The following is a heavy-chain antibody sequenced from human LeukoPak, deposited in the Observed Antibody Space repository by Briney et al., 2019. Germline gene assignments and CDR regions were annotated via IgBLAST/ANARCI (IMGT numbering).Heavy chain of an antibody. Sequence: SETLLLTCGVSGGSITNTNYWTWVRKPPGKGLEWIGEVNLQGSTNCNPSLMGRVAIAVDTSENHISLQLTSVTAADTAVYYCATRPISGYDSSGYLYWGQGTLVTVSS. V-gene: IGHV4-4*02. CDR2: VNLQGST. D-gene: IGHD3-22*01. CDR1: GGSITNTNY. CDR3: ATRPISGYDSSGYLY. J-gene: IGHJ4*02.